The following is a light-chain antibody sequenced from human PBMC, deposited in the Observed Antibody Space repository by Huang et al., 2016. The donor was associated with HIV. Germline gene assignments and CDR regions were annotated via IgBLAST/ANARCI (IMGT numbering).Light chain of an antibody. V-gene: IGKV2-28*01. CDR1: QSLLHSNGYKY. CDR2: LGS. CDR3: MQGLQTIT. Sequence: DIVMTQSPLSLPVTPGAPASISCRSSQSLLHSNGYKYLDWYLQKPGQSPQLLIYLGSNRASGVPDRFSGRGSGTDFTLKISRVEAGDVGVYYCMQGLQTITFGQGTRLEIK. J-gene: IGKJ5*01.